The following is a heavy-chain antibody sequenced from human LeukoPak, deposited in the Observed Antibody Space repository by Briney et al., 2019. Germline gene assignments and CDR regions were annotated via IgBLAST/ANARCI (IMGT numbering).Heavy chain of an antibody. J-gene: IGHJ4*02. CDR2: ISTSGTTV. D-gene: IGHD3-16*02. CDR1: GFTFSTYE. Sequence: GGSLRLSCVASGFTFSTYEMNWVRQAPGKGLEWVSYISTSGTTVYYADSVKGRLAISRDNAKNSLYLHLDSLRAEDTAVYYCARDYRRETLDYWGQGTLVTVSS. V-gene: IGHV3-48*03. CDR3: ARDYRRETLDY.